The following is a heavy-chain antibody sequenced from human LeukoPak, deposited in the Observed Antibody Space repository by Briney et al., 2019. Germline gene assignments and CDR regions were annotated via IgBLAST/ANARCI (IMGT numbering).Heavy chain of an antibody. Sequence: ASVKVSCKASGGTFSSYAISWVRQAPGQGLEWMGGIIPIFGTANYAQKFQGRVTITADKSTSTAYMELSSLRSEDTAVYCCARGGVDTAMATADWFDPWGQGTLVTVSS. D-gene: IGHD5-18*01. CDR2: IIPIFGTA. CDR1: GGTFSSYA. V-gene: IGHV1-69*06. CDR3: ARGGVDTAMATADWFDP. J-gene: IGHJ5*02.